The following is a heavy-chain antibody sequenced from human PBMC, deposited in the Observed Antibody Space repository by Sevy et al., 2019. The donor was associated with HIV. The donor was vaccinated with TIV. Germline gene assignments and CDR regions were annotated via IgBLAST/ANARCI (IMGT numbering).Heavy chain of an antibody. CDR2: IYYSGRT. Sequence: SETLSLTCTVSGGSIRSSSYYWGWIRQPPGKGLEWIGSIYYSGRTYYNPSLKSRVTISVDTPKNQFSLKLISVTAADTAVYYCATGSGYCSSTSCYGWFDPWGQGTLVTVSS. CDR3: ATGSGYCSSTSCYGWFDP. CDR1: GGSIRSSSYY. J-gene: IGHJ5*02. D-gene: IGHD2-2*01. V-gene: IGHV4-39*01.